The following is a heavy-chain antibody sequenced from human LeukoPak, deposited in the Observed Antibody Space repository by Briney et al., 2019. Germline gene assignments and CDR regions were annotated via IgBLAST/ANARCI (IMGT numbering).Heavy chain of an antibody. CDR3: ARGFGSGAWNWFDP. J-gene: IGHJ5*02. D-gene: IGHD2-15*01. Sequence: SETLSLTCAVYGGSFSGYYWSWIRQPPGKGLGWIGEINHSGSTNYNPSLKSRVTISVDTSKNQFSLKLSSVTAADTAVYYCARGFGSGAWNWFDPWGQGTLVTVSS. V-gene: IGHV4-34*01. CDR2: INHSGST. CDR1: GGSFSGYY.